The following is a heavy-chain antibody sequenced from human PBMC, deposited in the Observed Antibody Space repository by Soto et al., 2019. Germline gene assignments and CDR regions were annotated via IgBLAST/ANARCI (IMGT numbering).Heavy chain of an antibody. D-gene: IGHD3-10*01. J-gene: IGHJ4*02. CDR3: ARDGGSGMGDYFDY. CDR1: GFTVSSNY. Sequence: EVRLVESGGGLVQPGGSLRLSCAASGFTVSSNYMSWVRQAPGKGLEWVSVIYSGGSTYYADSVKGRFTISRHNSKNTLYLQMNSLRAEDTAVYYCARDGGSGMGDYFDYWGQGTLVTVSS. V-gene: IGHV3-53*04. CDR2: IYSGGST.